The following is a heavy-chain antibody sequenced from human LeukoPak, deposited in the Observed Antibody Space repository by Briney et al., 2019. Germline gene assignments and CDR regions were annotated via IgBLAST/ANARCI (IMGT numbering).Heavy chain of an antibody. D-gene: IGHD4-17*01. V-gene: IGHV1-24*01. J-gene: IGHJ5*02. CDR1: GYTLTELS. CDR3: ATVLYGDYWFDP. Sequence: GASVKVSCKVSGYTLTELSMHWVRQAPGKGLEWMGGFDPEDGETIYAQKFQGRVTMTEDTSTDTAYMELSSLRSEDTAVYYCATVLYGDYWFDPWGQGTLVTVSS. CDR2: FDPEDGET.